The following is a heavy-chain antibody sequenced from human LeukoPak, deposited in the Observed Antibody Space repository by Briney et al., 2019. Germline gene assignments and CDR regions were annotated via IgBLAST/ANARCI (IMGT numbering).Heavy chain of an antibody. CDR3: ARGDTAMVDYYYYMDV. Sequence: GGSLRLSCAASGFTFSSYSMNWVRQAPGKGLEWVSYISSRSSTIYYADSVKGRFTISRDNAKNSLYLQMNSLRAEDTAVYYCARGDTAMVDYYYYMDVWGKGTTVTISS. V-gene: IGHV3-48*04. D-gene: IGHD5-18*01. J-gene: IGHJ6*03. CDR2: ISSRSSTI. CDR1: GFTFSSYS.